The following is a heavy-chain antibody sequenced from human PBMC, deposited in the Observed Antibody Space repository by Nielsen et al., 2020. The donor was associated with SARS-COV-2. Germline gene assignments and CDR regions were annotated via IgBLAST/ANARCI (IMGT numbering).Heavy chain of an antibody. J-gene: IGHJ6*02. CDR2: IYTSGST. D-gene: IGHD2-2*01. CDR3: ARGDVVVIHYYGTDV. Sequence: SETLSLTCTVSGGSISSGSYYWSWIRQPAGKGLEWIGRIYTSGSTNYNPSLKSRVTISVDTSKNQFSLKLSSVTAADTAVYYCARGDVVVIHYYGTDVWGQGTTVTVSS. CDR1: GGSISSGSYY. V-gene: IGHV4-61*02.